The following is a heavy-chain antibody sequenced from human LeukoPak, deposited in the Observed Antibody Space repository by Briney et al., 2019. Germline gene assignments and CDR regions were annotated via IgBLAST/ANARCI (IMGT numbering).Heavy chain of an antibody. CDR3: ARDTSFKGIAAASPDY. D-gene: IGHD6-13*01. Sequence: GASVKVSCKASGYTFTSYYIHWVRQAPGQGLEWMGIINPSGGSTSYAQKFQGRVTMTRDMSTSTVYVELSSLRSEDTAVYYCARDTSFKGIAAASPDYWGQGTLVTGSS. CDR1: GYTFTSYY. J-gene: IGHJ4*02. V-gene: IGHV1-46*01. CDR2: INPSGGST.